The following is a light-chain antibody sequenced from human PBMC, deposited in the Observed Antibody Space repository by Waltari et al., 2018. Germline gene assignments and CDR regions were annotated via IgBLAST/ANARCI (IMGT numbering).Light chain of an antibody. J-gene: IGKJ1*01. CDR3: QQYNNWLWT. CDR2: GAS. CDR1: QSISSN. Sequence: EIVMTQSPATLSVSLGERATLSCRASQSISSNLAWYQQKPGQAPRLPIFGASTRATGIPTRFSGSGSGTEFTLTISSLQSEDFAIYYCQQYNNWLWTFGQGTEVEIK. V-gene: IGKV3-15*01.